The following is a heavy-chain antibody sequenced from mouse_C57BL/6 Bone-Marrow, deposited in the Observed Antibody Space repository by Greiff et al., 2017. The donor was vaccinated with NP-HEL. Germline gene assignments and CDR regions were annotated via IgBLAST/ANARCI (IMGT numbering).Heavy chain of an antibody. V-gene: IGHV1-19*01. D-gene: IGHD1-1*01. Sequence: VQLQQSGPVLVKPGASVKMSCKASGYTFTDYYMNWVKQSHGKSLEWIGVINPYNGGTSYNQKFKGKATLTVDKSSSTAYMELNSLTSEYSAVYYCARRGITTVVDAMDYWGQGTSVTVSS. CDR1: GYTFTDYY. CDR3: ARRGITTVVDAMDY. CDR2: INPYNGGT. J-gene: IGHJ4*01.